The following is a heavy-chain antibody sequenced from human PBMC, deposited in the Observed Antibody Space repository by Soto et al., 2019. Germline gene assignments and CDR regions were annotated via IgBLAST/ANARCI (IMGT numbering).Heavy chain of an antibody. Sequence: QVQLVQSGAEVKKPGASVKVSCKASGYTFTGYYMHWVRQAPGQGLEWMGWINPNSGGTNYAQKFQGWVTMTRDTSISPAYMELSRLRSDDTAVYYCARDLLHSSSSFYYYYGMDVWGQGTTVTVSS. CDR1: GYTFTGYY. CDR3: ARDLLHSSSSFYYYYGMDV. D-gene: IGHD6-6*01. V-gene: IGHV1-2*04. CDR2: INPNSGGT. J-gene: IGHJ6*02.